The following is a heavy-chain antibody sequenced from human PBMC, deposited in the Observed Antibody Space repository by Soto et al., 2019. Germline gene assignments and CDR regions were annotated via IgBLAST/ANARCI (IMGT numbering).Heavy chain of an antibody. CDR2: IYSGGST. Sequence: GGSLRLSCAASGFTVSSNYMSWVRQAPGKGLEWVSVIYSGGSTYYADSVKGRFTISRDNSKNTLYLQMNSLRAEDTAVYYCARDWLLGSSSGGYFQHWGQGTLVTVSS. V-gene: IGHV3-66*01. D-gene: IGHD6-6*01. J-gene: IGHJ1*01. CDR3: ARDWLLGSSSGGYFQH. CDR1: GFTVSSNY.